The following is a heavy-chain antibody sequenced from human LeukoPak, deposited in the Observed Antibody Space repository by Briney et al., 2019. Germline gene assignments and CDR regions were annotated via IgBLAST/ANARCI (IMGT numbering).Heavy chain of an antibody. CDR1: GFTFSSYW. D-gene: IGHD3-22*01. V-gene: IGHV3-7*01. J-gene: IGHJ4*02. CDR2: IKQDGSEK. Sequence: GGSLRLSCAASGFTFSSYWMNWVRQAPGKGLEWVANIKQDGSEKYYVDSVKGRFTISRDNAKNSLSLQMNSLRAEDTAVYYCARDLYRIVVVPHYFDYWGQETLVTVSS. CDR3: ARDLYRIVVVPHYFDY.